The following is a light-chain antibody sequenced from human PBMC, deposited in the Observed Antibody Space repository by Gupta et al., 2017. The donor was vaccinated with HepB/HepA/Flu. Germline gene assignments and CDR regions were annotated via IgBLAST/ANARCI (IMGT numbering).Light chain of an antibody. Sequence: VVLTQSPLSLPVTLGQPASISCRSSQSLVHSDGKTYLNWFQQRPGQSPRRLIYEVSARDSGAPDRFSGSGSGTEFTPKISRVEADDVGVYYCMQGTHGASYTFGQGTMLEIK. J-gene: IGKJ2*01. V-gene: IGKV2-30*02. CDR1: QSLVHSDGKTY. CDR2: EVS. CDR3: MQGTHGASYT.